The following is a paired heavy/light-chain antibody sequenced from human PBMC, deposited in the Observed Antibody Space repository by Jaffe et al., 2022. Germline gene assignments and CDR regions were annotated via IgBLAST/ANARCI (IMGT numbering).Heavy chain of an antibody. D-gene: IGHD4-17*01. V-gene: IGHV4-59*01. CDR3: ASRYGDYGDYFVY. Sequence: QVQLQESGPGLVKPSETLSLTCTVSGGSISSFYWSWIRQPPGKGLEWIGYIYYSGTTNYNPSLKSRLTISVDTSKNEFSLRLGSVTAADTAVYYCASRYGDYGDYFVYWGQGTLVTVSS. CDR1: GGSISSFY. J-gene: IGHJ4*02. CDR2: IYYSGTT.
Light chain of an antibody. J-gene: IGKJ2*01. CDR3: QQSYSTPYT. CDR1: QTISIY. CDR2: TAS. Sequence: DIQMTQSPSSLSASVGDRVTISCRASQTISIYLNWYQQKPGKAPKLLIYTASSLQSGVPSRFSGSGSGTDFTLTISSLQPEDFATYYCQQSYSTPYTFGQGTKLEIK. V-gene: IGKV1-39*01.